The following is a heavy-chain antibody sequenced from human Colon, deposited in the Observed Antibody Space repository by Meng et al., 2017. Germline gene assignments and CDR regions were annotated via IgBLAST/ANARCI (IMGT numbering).Heavy chain of an antibody. Sequence: CVASEFNLSNSALPCVRQAQRKRPDWVAIIWFDGSNKYYGDSVKGRLTISRDNSKNTLYLQMNSLRVEDTAVYYCARGATPENFDYWGQGTLVTVSS. CDR1: EFNLSNSA. CDR3: ARGATPENFDY. V-gene: IGHV3-33*01. J-gene: IGHJ4*02. CDR2: IWFDGSNK.